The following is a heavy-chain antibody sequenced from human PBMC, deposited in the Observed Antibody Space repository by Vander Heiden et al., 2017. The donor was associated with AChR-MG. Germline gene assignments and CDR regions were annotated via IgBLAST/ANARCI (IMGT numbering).Heavy chain of an antibody. Sequence: EAQLVESGGGLVQPGGSLRLSCAASGFTVSTNYMTWVRQAPGKGLEWVSVIYSGGSAYYADAVKGRFTISRDNSKNTMYLQMKRVRAEDTAVYYFARGYTHGYNCFGYWGQGTLVTVSS. CDR3: ARGYTHGYNCFGY. D-gene: IGHD5-18*01. CDR1: GFTVSTNY. CDR2: IYSGGSA. J-gene: IGHJ4*02. V-gene: IGHV3-66*01.